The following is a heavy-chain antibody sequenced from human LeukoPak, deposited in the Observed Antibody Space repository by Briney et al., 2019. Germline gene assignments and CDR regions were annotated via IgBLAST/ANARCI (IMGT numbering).Heavy chain of an antibody. CDR3: GRDHNYAFDN. CDR1: GFTLSDYC. V-gene: IGHV3-11*05. CDR2: IEISSGNT. Sequence: PGGSLRLSCAPSGFTLSDYCMSWVRQAPGGGREWMSYIEISSGNTKYADSMKVRFTIFEDNAQNSLYLQMNSLRGEDTAEYYCGRDHNYAFDNWGQGTLVSVSS. J-gene: IGHJ4*02. D-gene: IGHD1-1*01.